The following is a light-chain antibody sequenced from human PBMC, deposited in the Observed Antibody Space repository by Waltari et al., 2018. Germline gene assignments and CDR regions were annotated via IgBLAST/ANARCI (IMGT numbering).Light chain of an antibody. CDR2: GVS. J-gene: IGKJ2*01. Sequence: DIAMTQSPATLSLSPGARATLSCRASQSVNRNLAWYQQKPGQPPRLLIYGVSSRATGIPDRFTGSGSGMEFTLTISSLEPEDVGIYHCQQSIQWPYTFGQGTKVEIK. CDR1: QSVNRN. V-gene: IGKV3D-15*01. CDR3: QQSIQWPYT.